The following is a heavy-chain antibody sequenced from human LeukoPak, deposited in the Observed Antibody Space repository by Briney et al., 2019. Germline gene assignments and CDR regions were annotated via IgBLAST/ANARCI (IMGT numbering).Heavy chain of an antibody. D-gene: IGHD1-26*01. CDR1: GFTFSNYW. CDR3: ARGWELTGVDYYYMDV. J-gene: IGHJ6*03. Sequence: SGGSLRLSCAASGFTFSNYWMHWVRQAPGKGLVWVSRINSGGSSTNYADSVKGRFTISRDNAKNTLYLQMNSLRDEDTAVYYCARGWELTGVDYYYMDVWGKGTTVTVSS. CDR2: INSGGSST. V-gene: IGHV3-74*01.